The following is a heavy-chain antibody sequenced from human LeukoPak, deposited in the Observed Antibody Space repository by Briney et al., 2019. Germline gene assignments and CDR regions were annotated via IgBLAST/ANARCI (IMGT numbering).Heavy chain of an antibody. D-gene: IGHD6-25*01. V-gene: IGHV4-39*01. CDR2: LYYGESS. J-gene: IGHJ4*02. CDR1: GGSISFISSSTYY. CDR3: ARQLPTVAADTRGYFDY. Sequence: PSETLSLTCTVSGGSISFISSSTYYWGWIRQAPGKGLEWIGSLYYGESSHYNPSLKSRATLSVDTSNNQFSLKLTSVTAADAAVYFCARQLPTVAADTRGYFDYWGQGTVVTVSS.